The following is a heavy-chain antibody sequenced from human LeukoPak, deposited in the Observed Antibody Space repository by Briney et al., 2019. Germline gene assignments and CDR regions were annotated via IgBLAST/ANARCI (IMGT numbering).Heavy chain of an antibody. CDR3: AKDRLVGGSDRHPLDY. J-gene: IGHJ4*02. Sequence: GGCLRLSCAASGFTFSSYTMTWVRQAPGKGLEWVSSISRSGDYIFYADSVRGRFTISRDNAKNSLYLQMTSLRAEDTAVYYCAKDRLVGGSDRHPLDYRGQGTLVTVSS. D-gene: IGHD1-26*01. CDR2: ISRSGDYI. V-gene: IGHV3-21*01. CDR1: GFTFSSYT.